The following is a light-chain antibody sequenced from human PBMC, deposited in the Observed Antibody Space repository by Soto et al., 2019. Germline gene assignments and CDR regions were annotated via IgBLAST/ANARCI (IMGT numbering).Light chain of an antibody. Sequence: DIQITQSPTTLSASVGDRVTITCRASQGISSYLGWYQQKPGKAPNLLIYDASTLHSGVPSRFSGGGSGTDFTLTVCSLQPEDFSTYYCQQVTCYPSSFAGGTKVDIK. V-gene: IGKV1-9*01. J-gene: IGKJ4*01. CDR3: QQVTCYPSS. CDR2: DAS. CDR1: QGISSY.